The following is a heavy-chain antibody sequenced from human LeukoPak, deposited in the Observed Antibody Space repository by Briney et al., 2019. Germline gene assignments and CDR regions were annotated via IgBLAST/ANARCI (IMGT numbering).Heavy chain of an antibody. CDR1: GFTFSTYA. J-gene: IGHJ4*02. CDR3: AKEHDSTSSGVHY. D-gene: IGHD6-6*01. V-gene: IGHV3-23*01. Sequence: GGSLRLSCAASGFTFSTYAMSWVRQAPGKGLEWVSGISGSGGGTNHADSVKGRFTISRDNSKNTLYLQMNSLRAEDTAVYYCAKEHDSTSSGVHYWGQGTLVTVSS. CDR2: ISGSGGGT.